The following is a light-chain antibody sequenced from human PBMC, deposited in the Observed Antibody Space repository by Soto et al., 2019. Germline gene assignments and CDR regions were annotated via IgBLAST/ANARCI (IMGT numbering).Light chain of an antibody. CDR1: SSDVGGYKY. J-gene: IGLJ2*01. CDR2: EVS. Sequence: QSALTQPASVSGSPGQSITISCTGTSSDVGGYKYVSWYQQHPGKAPKLMIYEVSNRPSGVSNRFSGSKSGNMASLTISGLQAEDEADYYCSSYTSSCPLVFGGGTKLTVL. CDR3: SSYTSSCPLV. V-gene: IGLV2-14*01.